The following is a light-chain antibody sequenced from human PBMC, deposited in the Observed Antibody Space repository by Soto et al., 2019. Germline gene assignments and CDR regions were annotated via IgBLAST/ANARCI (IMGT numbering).Light chain of an antibody. CDR3: QQYNNWSPIT. V-gene: IGKV3-15*01. J-gene: IGKJ1*01. Sequence: EVVRTQSPATLAVSPGESATLSCRASQSINRDLAWYEQQPGQTPRRVIYGASTWGTGVPPRFTGSGSGTEFTLTISCLQSEDFAVYYCQQYNNWSPITFGQGTKVDIK. CDR2: GAS. CDR1: QSINRD.